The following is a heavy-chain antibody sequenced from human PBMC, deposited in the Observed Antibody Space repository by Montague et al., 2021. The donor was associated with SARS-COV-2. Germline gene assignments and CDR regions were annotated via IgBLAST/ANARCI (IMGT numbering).Heavy chain of an antibody. V-gene: IGHV4-34*01. CDR1: GGSFSGYY. CDR3: ARWDPQTLTLIGLRGKSASDY. J-gene: IGHJ4*02. Sequence: SETLSLTCAVYGGSFSGYYSSWIRQSPGEGLEWIAEINHSGTTNXNFXPSLRSRVTISVDTSKSQFSLKLRSVTAADTGVYYCARWDPQTLTLIGLRGKSASDYWGQGTLVTVSS. D-gene: IGHD4-23*01. CDR2: INHSGTT.